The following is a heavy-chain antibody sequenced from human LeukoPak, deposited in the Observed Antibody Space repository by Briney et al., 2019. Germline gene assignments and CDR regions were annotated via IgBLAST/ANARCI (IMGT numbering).Heavy chain of an antibody. Sequence: PSQTLSLTCTVSGGSISSGAYYWSWIRQHPGKGLEWIGYIYYSGSTYYNPSHKSRVTISVDTSKNQFSLKLSSVTAADTAVYYCARGYCSSTSCLYNWFDPWGQGTLVTVSS. V-gene: IGHV4-31*03. CDR2: IYYSGST. J-gene: IGHJ5*02. CDR3: ARGYCSSTSCLYNWFDP. D-gene: IGHD2-2*01. CDR1: GGSISSGAYY.